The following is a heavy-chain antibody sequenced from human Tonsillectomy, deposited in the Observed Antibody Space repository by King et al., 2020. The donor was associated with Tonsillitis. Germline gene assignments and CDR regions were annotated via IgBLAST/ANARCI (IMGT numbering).Heavy chain of an antibody. Sequence: VQLVESGGGLVQPGGSLRLSCAASGFTFSNFWMTWVRQAPGKGLEWVANIKQDGSEKYYVDSVKGRCIISRDNAKNSLYLQMNSLRAEDTALYYCARGSSTVTTVGWFDPWGQGTLVTVSS. V-gene: IGHV3-7*01. D-gene: IGHD4-17*01. CDR1: GFTFSNFW. CDR2: IKQDGSEK. CDR3: ARGSSTVTTVGWFDP. J-gene: IGHJ5*02.